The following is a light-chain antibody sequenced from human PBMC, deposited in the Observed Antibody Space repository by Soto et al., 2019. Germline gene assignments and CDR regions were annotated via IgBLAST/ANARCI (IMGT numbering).Light chain of an antibody. CDR3: QQRSNWPIT. J-gene: IGKJ5*01. Sequence: DIQMTNSPSSLSACVLYRVAITCRASQGIRNDLGWYQQKPGKAPKRLIYATSSLQSGVPSRFSGSGSGTDFPLTISSLQPEDFAVYYCQQRSNWPITFGQGTRLEI. CDR1: QGIRND. CDR2: ATS. V-gene: IGKV1-17*01.